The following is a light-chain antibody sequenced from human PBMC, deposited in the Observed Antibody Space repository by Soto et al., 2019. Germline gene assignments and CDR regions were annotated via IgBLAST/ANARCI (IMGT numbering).Light chain of an antibody. Sequence: DIVMTQTPLSLSVIPGQPASISCRSSQSLLHSDGKTHLFWYLQRPGQPPQLLIYEGFNRFSGVSDRFSGSGSGTDFTLKISRVEAEDVGLYYCMQTKQLPPYTFGQGTRLEIK. CDR2: EGF. V-gene: IGKV2D-29*01. CDR3: MQTKQLPPYT. J-gene: IGKJ5*01. CDR1: QSLLHSDGKTH.